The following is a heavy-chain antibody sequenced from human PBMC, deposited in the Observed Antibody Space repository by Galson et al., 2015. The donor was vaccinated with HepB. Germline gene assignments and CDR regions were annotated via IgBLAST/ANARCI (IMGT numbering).Heavy chain of an antibody. Sequence: SLRLSCATSGFIVSSRYMNWVRQAPGKGLEWVSVIQAGGTTLYADSVKGRFTISRDDSKNTLHLQMISLRAEDTAVYYCARGRGDPRNSAAWFDLDYWGQGALLTVSS. CDR1: GFIVSSRY. CDR2: IQAGGTT. D-gene: IGHD3-10*01. V-gene: IGHV3-66*01. CDR3: ARGRGDPRNSAAWFDLDY. J-gene: IGHJ4*02.